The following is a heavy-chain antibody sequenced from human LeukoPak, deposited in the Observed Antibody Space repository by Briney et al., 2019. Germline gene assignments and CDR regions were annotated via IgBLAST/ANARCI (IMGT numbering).Heavy chain of an antibody. J-gene: IGHJ4*02. CDR1: GYSITNYA. CDR2: INTNTEKS. Sequence: ASVKVSCKASGYSITNYAILWVRQAPGQGLEWMGWINTNTEKSTYAPGFTGRYVFSLDSSVNTAYLQINSLKAEDTALYYCATGGGYRFAYWGQGTLVTVSS. CDR3: ATGGGYRFAY. V-gene: IGHV7-4-1*02. D-gene: IGHD6-25*01.